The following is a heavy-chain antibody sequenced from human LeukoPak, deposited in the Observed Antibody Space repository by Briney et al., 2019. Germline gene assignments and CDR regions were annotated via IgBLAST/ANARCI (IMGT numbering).Heavy chain of an antibody. V-gene: IGHV4-30-2*01. Sequence: SETLSLTCTVSGGSISSGGYYWSWIRQPPGKGLEWIGYIYHSGSTYYNPSLKSRVTISVDRSKNQFSLKLSSVTAADTAVYYCAREGYSYGYSSFDYWGQGTLVTVSS. J-gene: IGHJ4*02. CDR3: AREGYSYGYSSFDY. CDR2: IYHSGST. D-gene: IGHD5-18*01. CDR1: GGSISSGGYY.